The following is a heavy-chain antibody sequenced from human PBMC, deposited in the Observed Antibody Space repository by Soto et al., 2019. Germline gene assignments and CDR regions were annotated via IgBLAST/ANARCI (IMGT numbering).Heavy chain of an antibody. D-gene: IGHD4-4*01. CDR2: INPSGGST. CDR1: GFTFTGYY. J-gene: IGHJ6*02. V-gene: IGHV1-46*01. Sequence: ASVKVSCKASGFTFTGYYMHWVRQAPGQGLEWMGIINPSGGSTSYAQKFQGRVTMTRDTSTSTVYMELSSLRSEDTAVYYCERDLGLQYYYYGMDVWGQGTTVTVSS. CDR3: ERDLGLQYYYYGMDV.